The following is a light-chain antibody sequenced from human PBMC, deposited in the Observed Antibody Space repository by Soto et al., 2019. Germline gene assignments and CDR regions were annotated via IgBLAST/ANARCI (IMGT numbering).Light chain of an antibody. CDR3: LQHNSYPYT. CDR1: QGIRNY. V-gene: IGKV1-17*01. CDR2: ATS. J-gene: IGKJ2*01. Sequence: DIQMTQSPFSLSASVGDRVTITCRASQGIRNYLGWFQQKPGEAPKRLIHATSSLEGGVPSRCSGSGAGTEFTLSISSLQPEDFATYYWLQHNSYPYTFGQGTKLEIK.